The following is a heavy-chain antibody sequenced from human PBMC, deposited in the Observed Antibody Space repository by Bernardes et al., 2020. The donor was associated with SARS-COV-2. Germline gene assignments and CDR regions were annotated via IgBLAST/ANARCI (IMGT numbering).Heavy chain of an antibody. V-gene: IGHV3-23*01. D-gene: IGHD3-9*01. Sequence: GGSLRLPCAASGFTFSSYAMSWVRQAPGKGLEWVSAISGSGGSTYYADSVKGRFTISRDNSKNTLYLQMNSLRAEDTAVYYCAKEVDYDILTGSPYFDYWGQGTLVTVSS. CDR2: ISGSGGST. CDR1: GFTFSSYA. J-gene: IGHJ4*02. CDR3: AKEVDYDILTGSPYFDY.